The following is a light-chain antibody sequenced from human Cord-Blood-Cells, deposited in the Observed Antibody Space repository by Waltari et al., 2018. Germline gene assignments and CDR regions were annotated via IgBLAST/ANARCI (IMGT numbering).Light chain of an antibody. CDR3: CSYAGSSTFV. J-gene: IGLJ3*02. Sequence: PGQSITISCTGTSSDVGSYNLVSWYQQHPGKAPKLMIYEVSKRPSGVSNRFSGSKSGNTASLTISGLQAEDEADYYGCSYAGSSTFVFGGGTKLTVL. CDR2: EVS. V-gene: IGLV2-23*02. CDR1: SSDVGSYNL.